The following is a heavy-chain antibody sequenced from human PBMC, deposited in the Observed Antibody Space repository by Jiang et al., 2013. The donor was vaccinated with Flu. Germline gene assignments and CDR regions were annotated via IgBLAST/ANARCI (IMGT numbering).Heavy chain of an antibody. V-gene: IGHV3-9*01. CDR2: ISWNSNYI. D-gene: IGHD6-25*01. J-gene: IGHJ4*02. CDR3: TKGRSYDSSGTPQD. CDR1: GFTFEDYA. Sequence: GLVQPGRSLRLSCAASGFTFEDYAMHWVRQAPGKGLEWVSGISWNSNYIGYEDSVKGRFTISRDNAKNSLYLQMNSLRLEDTALYYCTKGRSYDSSGTPQDWGQGTLVTVSS.